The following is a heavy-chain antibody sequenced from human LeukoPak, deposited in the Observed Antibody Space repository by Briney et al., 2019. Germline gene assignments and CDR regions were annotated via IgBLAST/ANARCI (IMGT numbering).Heavy chain of an antibody. CDR2: INHSGST. J-gene: IGHJ6*03. D-gene: IGHD2-2*01. CDR3: ARDSLLPSAMGYYYVDV. V-gene: IGHV4-34*01. CDR1: GGSFSGYY. Sequence: SETLSLTCAVYGGSFSGYYWSWIRQPPGKGLEWIGEINHSGSTNYNPSLKSRVTISVDTSKNQFSLKLSSVTAADTALYYCARDSLLPSAMGYYYVDVWGKGTTVTVSS.